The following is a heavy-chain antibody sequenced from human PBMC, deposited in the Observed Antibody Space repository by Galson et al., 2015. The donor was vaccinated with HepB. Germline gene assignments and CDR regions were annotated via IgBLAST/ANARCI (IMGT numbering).Heavy chain of an antibody. Sequence: SVKVSCKASGGTFSSYAISWVRQAPGQGLEWMGGIIPIFGTANYAQKFQGRVTITADESTSTAYMELSSLRSEDTAVYYCAREVDSGSYRLFDYWGQGTLVTVSS. V-gene: IGHV1-69*13. CDR2: IIPIFGTA. J-gene: IGHJ4*02. CDR1: GGTFSSYA. CDR3: AREVDSGSYRLFDY. D-gene: IGHD1-26*01.